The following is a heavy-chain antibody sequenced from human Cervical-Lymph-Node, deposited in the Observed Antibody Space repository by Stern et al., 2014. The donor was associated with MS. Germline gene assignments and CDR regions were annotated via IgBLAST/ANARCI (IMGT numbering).Heavy chain of an antibody. Sequence: QIPLKESGPALVRPTQTLTLTCTFSGFSLTTNGMSVNWIRQPPGKALEWLTSIDWYDDKDYSTSLKTRLTITKDTSKNQVVLTMTNMDPVDTATYFCARSHGAGIGWAALDYWGQGALVTVSS. CDR3: ARSHGAGIGWAALDY. D-gene: IGHD6-19*01. V-gene: IGHV2-70*04. J-gene: IGHJ4*02. CDR2: IDWYDDK. CDR1: GFSLTTNGMS.